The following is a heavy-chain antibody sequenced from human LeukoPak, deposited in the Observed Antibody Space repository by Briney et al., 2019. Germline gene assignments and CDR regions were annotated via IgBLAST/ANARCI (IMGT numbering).Heavy chain of an antibody. Sequence: GGSLRLSCAASGFTFNSYAMNWVRQAPGKGLEWVSGLSGSGGSTYYADSVQGRFTISRDNSKNTLYLRMNSLRAEDTAVYYCAKGRGWFYGMDVWGQGTTVTVSS. CDR3: AKGRGWFYGMDV. D-gene: IGHD2-15*01. CDR2: LSGSGGST. J-gene: IGHJ6*02. CDR1: GFTFNSYA. V-gene: IGHV3-23*01.